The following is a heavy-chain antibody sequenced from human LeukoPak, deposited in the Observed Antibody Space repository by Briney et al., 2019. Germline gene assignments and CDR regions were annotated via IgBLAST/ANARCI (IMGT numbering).Heavy chain of an antibody. CDR2: IRSKAYGGTT. D-gene: IGHD3-22*01. V-gene: IGHV3-49*04. Sequence: PGGSLRLSCTASGFTFGDHAMSWVRQAPGKGLEWLGFIRSKAYGGTTEYAASVKGRFAISRDDSKSIAYLQMNSLKTEDTAVYYCTADVSDSSGPSHDYWGQGTLVTVSS. J-gene: IGHJ4*02. CDR3: TADVSDSSGPSHDY. CDR1: GFTFGDHA.